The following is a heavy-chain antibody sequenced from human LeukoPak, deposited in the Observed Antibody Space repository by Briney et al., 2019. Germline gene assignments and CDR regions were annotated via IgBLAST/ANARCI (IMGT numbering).Heavy chain of an antibody. D-gene: IGHD3-10*01. CDR2: ISVYNSNT. Sequence: ASVTVSCKASGYTFTNYGVSWVRQAPGQGLEWMGWISVYNSNTNYAQKLQGRVTMTTDTSTTTAYMELRSLRSDGTAVYYCVREDHSGVRGDFWGQGTLVIVSS. V-gene: IGHV1-18*04. J-gene: IGHJ4*02. CDR1: GYTFTNYG. CDR3: VREDHSGVRGDF.